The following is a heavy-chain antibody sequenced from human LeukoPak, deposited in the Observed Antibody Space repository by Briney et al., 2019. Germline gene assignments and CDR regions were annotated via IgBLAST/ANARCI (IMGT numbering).Heavy chain of an antibody. J-gene: IGHJ4*02. Sequence: PGGSLRLSCAASGFTFSSYSMNWVRQAPGKGLEWVSYISSSSSTIYYADSVKGRFTISRDNSKNTLNLHMNSLRAEDTALYYCARGYFVRNDYWGQGTLVTVSS. CDR2: ISSSSSTI. CDR1: GFTFSSYS. D-gene: IGHD3-10*02. V-gene: IGHV3-48*01. CDR3: ARGYFVRNDY.